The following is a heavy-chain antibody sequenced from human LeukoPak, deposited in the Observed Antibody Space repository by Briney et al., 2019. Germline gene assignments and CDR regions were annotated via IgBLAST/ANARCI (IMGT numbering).Heavy chain of an antibody. CDR2: IKPDGNEK. J-gene: IGHJ4*02. Sequence: PGGSLRLSCAASGFTFSAYWMSWVRQAPGKGLEWVANIKPDGNEKYYVDSVKGRFTISRDNAKDSVYLQMSSLRAEDTAVYYCTSTAVAGPGFYWGQGTLAIVSS. V-gene: IGHV3-7*01. CDR3: TSTAVAGPGFY. CDR1: GFTFSAYW. D-gene: IGHD6-19*01.